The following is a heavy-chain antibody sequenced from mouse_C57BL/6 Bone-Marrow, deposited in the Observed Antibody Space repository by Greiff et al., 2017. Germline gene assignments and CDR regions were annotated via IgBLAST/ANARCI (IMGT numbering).Heavy chain of an antibody. V-gene: IGHV14-3*01. CDR2: IDPANGNT. CDR3: ARTYYYGSSWGFDV. CDR1: GFNIKNTY. J-gene: IGHJ1*03. D-gene: IGHD1-1*01. Sequence: EVQRVESVAELVRPGASVKLSCTASGFNIKNTYMHWVKQRPEQGLEWIGRIDPANGNTKYAPKFKGKATITADTSSNTAYLQLSSLTSEDTAIYYGARTYYYGSSWGFDVWGTGTTVTVSS.